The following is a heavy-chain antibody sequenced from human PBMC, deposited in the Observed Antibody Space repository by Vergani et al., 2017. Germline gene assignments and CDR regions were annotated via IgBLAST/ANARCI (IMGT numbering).Heavy chain of an antibody. CDR3: TRSAYYYER. Sequence: QVQLQESGPGLVKPSETLSLTCTVSGGSITYGAFYWSWIRQPPGKGLEWIGHIYHSGGTNYNPSLKSRVTISVETSKNQFSLKLSSVTAADTAVYFCTRSAYYYERWGQGTLVTVSS. CDR1: GGSITYGAFY. J-gene: IGHJ4*02. V-gene: IGHV4-61*08. D-gene: IGHD3-22*01. CDR2: IYHSGGT.